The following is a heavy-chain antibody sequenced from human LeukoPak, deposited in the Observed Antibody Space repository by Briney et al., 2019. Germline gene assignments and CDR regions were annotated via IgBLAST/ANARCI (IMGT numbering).Heavy chain of an antibody. CDR3: ARADETFSRGNWFDP. J-gene: IGHJ5*02. CDR1: GAPFSSYA. Sequence: GASVKVSCKPSGAPFSSYAISWVHRAPGQGLKWMGRIIPILGIANYAQKFQGRVTITADKSTSTAYMELSSLRSEDTAVYYCARADETFSRGNWFDPWGQGTLVTVSS. CDR2: IIPILGIA. D-gene: IGHD3-3*02. V-gene: IGHV1-69*04.